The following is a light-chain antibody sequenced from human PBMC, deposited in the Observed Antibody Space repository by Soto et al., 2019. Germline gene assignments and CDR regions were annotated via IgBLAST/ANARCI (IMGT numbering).Light chain of an antibody. V-gene: IGLV8-61*01. Sequence: QTVVTQEPSFSVSPGGTVTLTCGLSSDSVSASHFPSWYQQTPGQAPRTLIYNTNTRSSGVPDRFSGSILGNRAALTIPRPQAAGESDYSYVLYGASGLSGFGGGNKVTV. CDR1: SDSVSASHF. J-gene: IGLJ2*01. CDR2: NTN. CDR3: VLYGASGLSG.